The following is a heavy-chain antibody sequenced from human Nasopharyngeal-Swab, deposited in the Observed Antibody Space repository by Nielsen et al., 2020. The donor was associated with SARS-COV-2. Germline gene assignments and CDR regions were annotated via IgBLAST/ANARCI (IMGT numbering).Heavy chain of an antibody. CDR3: ARIRRQQLANGVGWFDP. CDR2: IDWDDDK. CDR1: GFSLSTSGMC. D-gene: IGHD6-13*01. V-gene: IGHV2-70*01. Sequence: SGPTLVKPTQTRTLTCTFSGFSLSTSGMCVSWIRQPPGKALEWLALIDWDDDKYYSTSLKTRLTISKDTSKNQVVLTMTNMDPVDTATYYCARIRRQQLANGVGWFDPWGQGTLVTVSS. J-gene: IGHJ5*02.